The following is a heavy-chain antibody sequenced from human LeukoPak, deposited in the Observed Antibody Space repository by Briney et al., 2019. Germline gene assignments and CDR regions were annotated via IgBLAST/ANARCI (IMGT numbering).Heavy chain of an antibody. CDR2: ISAAGGST. CDR3: ARDGSVSSRLQWLVPDY. D-gene: IGHD6-19*01. V-gene: IGHV3-64*01. CDR1: GFTLSDYA. Sequence: GGSLRLSCAASGFTLSDYAIHWVRQTPGKGLEYVSAISAAGGSTYYGNSVMGRFTVTRDNSKNTVYLQMGGLRTEDTAMYYCARDGSVSSRLQWLVPDYWGQGTLVTVSS. J-gene: IGHJ4*02.